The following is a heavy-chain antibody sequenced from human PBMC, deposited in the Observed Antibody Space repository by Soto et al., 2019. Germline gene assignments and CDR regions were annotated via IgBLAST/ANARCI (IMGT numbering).Heavy chain of an antibody. CDR2: IIPILGIA. Sequence: QVQLVQSGAEVKKPGSSVKVSCKASGDTFSSYTISWVRQAPGQGLEWMGRIIPILGIANYAQKFQGRVTITADKSTSTAYMELSSLRSEDTAVYYCATGRAGLHSSPGSNWFDPWGQGTLVTVSS. J-gene: IGHJ5*02. CDR3: ATGRAGLHSSPGSNWFDP. CDR1: GDTFSSYT. V-gene: IGHV1-69*02. D-gene: IGHD6-13*01.